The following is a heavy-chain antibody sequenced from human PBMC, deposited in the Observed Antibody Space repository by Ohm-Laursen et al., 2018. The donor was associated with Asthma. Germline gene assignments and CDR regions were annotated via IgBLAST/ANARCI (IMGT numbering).Heavy chain of an antibody. V-gene: IGHV3-23*01. CDR2: ISGSGGST. D-gene: IGHD6-13*01. CDR1: GFTFSGYA. CDR3: ARDASPYSSSWYYCDY. Sequence: LSLTCAASGFTFSGYAMSWVRQAPGKGLEWVSAISGSGGSTYYADSVKGRFIISRDNSKNTLYLQMNSLRAEDTAVYYCARDASPYSSSWYYCDYWGQGTLVTVSS. J-gene: IGHJ4*02.